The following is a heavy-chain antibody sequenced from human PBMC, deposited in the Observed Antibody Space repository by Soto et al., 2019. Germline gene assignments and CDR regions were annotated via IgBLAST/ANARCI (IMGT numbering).Heavy chain of an antibody. D-gene: IGHD3-10*01. J-gene: IGHJ4*02. CDR1: GGSISSGGYY. V-gene: IGHV4-31*03. CDR2: IYYSGST. CDR3: ARVASPYGSGSYLH. Sequence: QVQLQESGPGLVKPSQTLSLTCTVSGGSISSGGYYWSWIRRHPGKGLEWIGYIYYSGSTYYNPSLKSRVTISVDTSKNQFSLKLSSVTAADTAVYYCARVASPYGSGSYLHWGQGTLVTVSS.